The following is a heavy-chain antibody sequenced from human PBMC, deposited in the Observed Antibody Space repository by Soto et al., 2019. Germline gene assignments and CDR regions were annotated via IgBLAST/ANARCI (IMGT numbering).Heavy chain of an antibody. CDR1: AGSFSHYY. D-gene: IGHD6-19*01. CDR3: ARGGSSDWQVALDI. J-gene: IGHJ3*02. Sequence: QVQQQPWGAGLLKPSETLSLTCTVYAGSFSHYYWNWIRQSPGKGLEWIGKIKHGGSSSYNQSLRSRVSMSVDMSKNQFSLTLSSVTAADTAVYYCARGGSSDWQVALDIWGQGTMVPVSS. V-gene: IGHV4-34*01. CDR2: IKHGGSS.